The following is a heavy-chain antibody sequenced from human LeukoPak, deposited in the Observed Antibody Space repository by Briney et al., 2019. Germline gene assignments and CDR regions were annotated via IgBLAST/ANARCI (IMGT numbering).Heavy chain of an antibody. CDR1: GGSLSPYW. CDR3: ARRGANDFGDSAGNFAYDI. Sequence: SETLSLTCEVYGGSLSPYWWSWIRQPPGKGLEWIGEIKYSGHTDYNPSLESRVTISVDTSKKQFSLKLSFVTVADTALYFCARRGANDFGDSAGNFAYDIWGQGTMVTASS. CDR2: IKYSGHT. V-gene: IGHV4-34*01. D-gene: IGHD4-17*01. J-gene: IGHJ3*02.